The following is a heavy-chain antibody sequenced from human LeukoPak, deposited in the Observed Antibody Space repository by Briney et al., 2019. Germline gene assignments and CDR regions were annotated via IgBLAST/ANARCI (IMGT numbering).Heavy chain of an antibody. CDR3: ARVWGRERPEYFQH. CDR2: ISYDGSNK. Sequence: GRSLRLSCAASGFTFSTYGMHWVRQAPGKGLEWVAVISYDGSNKYYADSVKGRFTISRDNSKNSLHLQMNSLRAEDTALYYCARVWGRERPEYFQHWGQGTLVTVSS. CDR1: GFTFSTYG. V-gene: IGHV3-30*03. D-gene: IGHD1-1*01. J-gene: IGHJ1*01.